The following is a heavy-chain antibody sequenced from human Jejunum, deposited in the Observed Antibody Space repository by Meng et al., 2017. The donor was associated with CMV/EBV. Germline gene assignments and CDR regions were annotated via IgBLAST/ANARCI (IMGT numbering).Heavy chain of an antibody. J-gene: IGHJ4*02. CDR2: IIPILGKA. CDR1: SYA. D-gene: IGHD2-8*01. V-gene: IGHV1-69*10. Sequence: SYAVSGVRQAPGQGLEWMGGIIPILGKANYAQSFQGRVTVTADKATSTAYMELSDLRSEDTAIYYCARDDYYRFDNGVHSYAGDYWGQGTLVTVSS. CDR3: ARDDYYRFDNGVHSYAGDY.